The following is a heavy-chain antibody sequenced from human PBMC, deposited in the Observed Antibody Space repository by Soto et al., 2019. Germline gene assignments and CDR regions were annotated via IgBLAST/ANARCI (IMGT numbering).Heavy chain of an antibody. V-gene: IGHV3-74*01. CDR1: GFTFSRYW. Sequence: LRLSCATSGFTFSRYWIHWVRQAPGEGLVWVSRISGDGVHTDYAESVKGRFTVSRDIAKSTGYLQMNNLRAEDTAIYYCARLGFVGEGDFWGQGILVTVSS. D-gene: IGHD3-16*01. CDR2: ISGDGVHT. CDR3: ARLGFVGEGDF. J-gene: IGHJ4*02.